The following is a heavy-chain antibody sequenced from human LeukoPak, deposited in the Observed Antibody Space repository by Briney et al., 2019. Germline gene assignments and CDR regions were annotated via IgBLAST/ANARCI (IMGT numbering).Heavy chain of an antibody. CDR2: IYTSGST. CDR1: GGSISSGSYY. V-gene: IGHV4-61*02. D-gene: IGHD3-16*01. J-gene: IGHJ3*02. Sequence: SETLSLTCTVSGGSISSGSYYWSWIRQPAGRGLEWIGRIYTSGSTNYNPSLKSRVTISVDTSKNQFSLKLSSVTAADTAVYYCARDLAYMGNAFDIWGQGTMVTVSS. CDR3: ARDLAYMGNAFDI.